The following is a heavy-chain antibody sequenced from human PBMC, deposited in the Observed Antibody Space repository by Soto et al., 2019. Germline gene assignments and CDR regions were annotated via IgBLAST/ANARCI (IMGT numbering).Heavy chain of an antibody. CDR3: ARDSLTGYYRGLLDYGMDV. J-gene: IGHJ6*02. CDR2: IYYSGST. V-gene: IGHV4-31*03. CDR1: GGSISSGGYY. D-gene: IGHD3-9*01. Sequence: SETVSLTCTVSGGSISSGGYYWSWIRQHPGKGLEWIGYIYYSGSTYYNPSLKSRVTISVDTSKNQFSLKLSSVTAADTAVYYCARDSLTGYYRGLLDYGMDVWGQGTTVTVSS.